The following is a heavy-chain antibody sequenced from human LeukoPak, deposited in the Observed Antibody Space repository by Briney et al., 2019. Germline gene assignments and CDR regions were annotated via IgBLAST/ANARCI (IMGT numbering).Heavy chain of an antibody. V-gene: IGHV4-39*07. Sequence: SETLSLTCTVSGGSISSSSYYWGWIRQPPGKGLEWIGSIYYSGSTNYNPSLKSRVTISVDTSKNQFSLKLSSVTAADTAVYYCARARSPGSYSPKGPFDYWGQGTLVTVSS. D-gene: IGHD1-26*01. CDR1: GGSISSSSYY. CDR3: ARARSPGSYSPKGPFDY. J-gene: IGHJ4*02. CDR2: IYYSGST.